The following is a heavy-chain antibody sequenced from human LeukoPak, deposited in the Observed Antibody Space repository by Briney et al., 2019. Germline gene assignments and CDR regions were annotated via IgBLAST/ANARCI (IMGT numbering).Heavy chain of an antibody. Sequence: GGSLRLSCAASGFTFSSYEMSWVRQAPGKGLEWVSYISSSGSTIYYAGSVKGRFTISRDNAKNSLYLQMNSLRAEDTAVYYCVRVHVGTDMVDIDYWGQGTLVTVSS. D-gene: IGHD5-18*01. CDR1: GFTFSSYE. CDR3: VRVHVGTDMVDIDY. J-gene: IGHJ4*02. V-gene: IGHV3-48*03. CDR2: ISSSGSTI.